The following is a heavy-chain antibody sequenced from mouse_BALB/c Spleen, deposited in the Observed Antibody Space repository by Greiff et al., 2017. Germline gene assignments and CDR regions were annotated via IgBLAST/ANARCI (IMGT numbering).Heavy chain of an antibody. V-gene: IGHV3-2*02. Sequence: EGKLMESGPGLVKPSQSLSLTCTVTGYSITSDYAWNWIRQFPGNKLEWMGYISYSGSTSYNPSLKSRISITRDTSKNQFFLQLNSVTTEDTATYYCARRGKRDFAYWGQGTLVTVSA. CDR2: ISYSGST. CDR1: GYSITSDYA. J-gene: IGHJ3*01. CDR3: ARRGKRDFAY. D-gene: IGHD3-3*01.